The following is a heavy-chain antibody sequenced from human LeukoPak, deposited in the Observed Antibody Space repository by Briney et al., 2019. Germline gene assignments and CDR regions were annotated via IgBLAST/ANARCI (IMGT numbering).Heavy chain of an antibody. J-gene: IGHJ4*02. CDR1: GGSITSTNW. D-gene: IGHD2-8*01. CDR2: VSLSGLT. Sequence: PSGTLSLTCAVSGGSITSTNWWRRARQPPGQGLEWIGEVSLSGLTNYNPSLSSRVIMALDTSKNHLSLNLPSVTAADTAIYYCSRENGAFPPFGYWGQGTLVTV. V-gene: IGHV4-4*02. CDR3: SRENGAFPPFGY.